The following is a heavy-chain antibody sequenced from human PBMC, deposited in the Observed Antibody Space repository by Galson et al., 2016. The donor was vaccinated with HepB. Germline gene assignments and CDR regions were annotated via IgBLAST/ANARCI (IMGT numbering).Heavy chain of an antibody. Sequence: SLRLSCAASGFSFSTSWMSWVRQAPGKGLVWVSNINSDESTTNYADSLKGRFTISRDNAKNTLYLQMSSLRAEDTAVYYCARASIFLYYYYVMDVWGKGTTVTVSS. D-gene: IGHD3-3*01. V-gene: IGHV3-74*01. J-gene: IGHJ6*04. CDR3: ARASIFLYYYYVMDV. CDR2: INSDESTT. CDR1: GFSFSTSW.